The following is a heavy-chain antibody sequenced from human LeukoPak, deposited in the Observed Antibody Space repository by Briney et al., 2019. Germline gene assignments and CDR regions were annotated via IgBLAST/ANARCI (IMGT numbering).Heavy chain of an antibody. CDR1: GFSVNYNY. CDR2: LYSSGST. Sequence: GGSLRLSCAASGFSVNYNYMSWVRQAPGKGLEWVSVLYSSGSTYYADSVKGRFSISRDNSKNTLYLQMNSLRTEDTAVYYCARGSGQAPYYSDSSGYDYWGQGTLVTVSS. V-gene: IGHV3-66*02. D-gene: IGHD3-22*01. CDR3: ARGSGQAPYYSDSSGYDY. J-gene: IGHJ4*02.